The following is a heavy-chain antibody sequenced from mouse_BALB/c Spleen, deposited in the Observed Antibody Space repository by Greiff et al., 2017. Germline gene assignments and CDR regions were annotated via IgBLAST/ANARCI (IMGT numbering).Heavy chain of an antibody. J-gene: IGHJ2*01. CDR1: GFSLTGYG. CDR2: IWGDGST. Sequence: VKLVESGPGLVAPSQSLSITCTVSGFSLTGYGVNWVRQPPGKGLEWLGMIWGDGSTDYNSALKSRLSISKDNSKSQVFLKMNSLQTDDTARYYCARAPNWDSYYFDYWGQGTTLTVSS. CDR3: ARAPNWDSYYFDY. V-gene: IGHV2-6-7*01. D-gene: IGHD4-1*01.